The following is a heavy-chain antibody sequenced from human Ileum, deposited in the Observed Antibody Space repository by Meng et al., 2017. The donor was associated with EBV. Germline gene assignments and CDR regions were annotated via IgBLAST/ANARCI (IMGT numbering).Heavy chain of an antibody. CDR1: GFTFSAYY. Sequence: QVLLGESGGGLVKPGGSLRLSCAASGFTFSAYYMGWIRQAPGKGLEWVSYITSSGGIIYYADSVKGRFTISRDNAKKSLYLQMNSLRAEDTAVYYCASARGSWFDPWGQGTLVTVSS. D-gene: IGHD1-26*01. J-gene: IGHJ5*02. CDR3: ASARGSWFDP. V-gene: IGHV3-11*01. CDR2: ITSSGGII.